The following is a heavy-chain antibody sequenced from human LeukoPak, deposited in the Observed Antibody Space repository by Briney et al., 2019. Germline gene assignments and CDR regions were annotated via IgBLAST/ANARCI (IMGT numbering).Heavy chain of an antibody. D-gene: IGHD4-17*01. V-gene: IGHV3-7*01. Sequence: GGSLRLSCAASGFSFSSYWMSWGRQAPGKGLEWVASIKEDGSGEYYVDSVRGRFTISRDNAKNSLYLQMNRLRAEDTAVYYCARQTTVATRDLFDYWGQGTLVTVSS. CDR3: ARQTTVATRDLFDY. J-gene: IGHJ4*02. CDR2: IKEDGSGE. CDR1: GFSFSSYW.